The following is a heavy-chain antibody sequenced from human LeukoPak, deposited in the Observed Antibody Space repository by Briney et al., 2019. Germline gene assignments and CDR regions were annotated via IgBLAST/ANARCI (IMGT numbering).Heavy chain of an antibody. V-gene: IGHV4-39*01. CDR2: MYYRGST. J-gene: IGHJ4*02. CDR1: GGSISSTSYY. Sequence: SETLSLTCTVSGGSISSTSYYWGWIRQPPGKGLEWIGSMYYRGSTYYNPSLKSRVTISIDTSKNQFSLKLSSVTAADTFVYYCARMTTIGSYYIDNWGQGTLVTVSS. D-gene: IGHD5-24*01. CDR3: ARMTTIGSYYIDN.